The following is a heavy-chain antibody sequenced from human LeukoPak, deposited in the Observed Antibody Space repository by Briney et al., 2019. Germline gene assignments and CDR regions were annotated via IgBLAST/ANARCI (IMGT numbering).Heavy chain of an antibody. Sequence: ASVKVSCKASGHTFTSYDINWVRQATGQGLEWMGWMNPNSGNTGYAQKFQGRVTMTRNTSISTAYMELSSLRSEDTAVYYCARGRELLWFGESDARFDPWGQGTLVTVSS. CDR2: MNPNSGNT. CDR3: ARGRELLWFGESDARFDP. D-gene: IGHD3-10*01. V-gene: IGHV1-8*01. J-gene: IGHJ5*02. CDR1: GHTFTSYD.